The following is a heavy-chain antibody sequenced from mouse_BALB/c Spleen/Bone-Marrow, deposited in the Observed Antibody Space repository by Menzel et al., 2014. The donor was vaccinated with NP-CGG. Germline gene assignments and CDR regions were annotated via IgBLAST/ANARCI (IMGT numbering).Heavy chain of an antibody. CDR2: ISDGGSYT. Sequence: EVKLMESGGGLVKPGGSLKPSCAASGFTFSDYYMYWVRQTPEKRLEWVATISDGGSYTYYPDSVKGRFTISRDNAKNNLYLQMSSLKSEDTAMYYCANYYGSTWFAYWGQGTLVTVSA. J-gene: IGHJ3*01. CDR1: GFTFSDYY. V-gene: IGHV5-4*02. D-gene: IGHD1-1*01. CDR3: ANYYGSTWFAY.